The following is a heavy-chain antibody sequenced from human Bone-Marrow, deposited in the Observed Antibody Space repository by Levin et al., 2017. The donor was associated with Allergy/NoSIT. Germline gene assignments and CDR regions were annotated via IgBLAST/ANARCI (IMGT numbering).Heavy chain of an antibody. CDR3: ARGPHNVPDYSDN. Sequence: GGSLRLSCAASGFTFRNHAMTWVRHAPGKGLEWVSGLTGSGGTTYYADSVKGRFTISRDNSKNTLYLQMNRLTVEDAAVYYCARGPHNVPDYSDNWGQGTLVTVSS. CDR1: GFTFRNHA. D-gene: IGHD4-11*01. J-gene: IGHJ4*02. CDR2: LTGSGGTT. V-gene: IGHV3-23*01.